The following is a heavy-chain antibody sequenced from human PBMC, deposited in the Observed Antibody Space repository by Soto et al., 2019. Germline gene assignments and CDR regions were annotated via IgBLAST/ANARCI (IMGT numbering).Heavy chain of an antibody. Sequence: SETLSLTCTVSGGSISSGGYYWSWIRQHPGKGLEWIGYIYYSGSTYYNPSLKSRVTISVDTSKNQFSLKLSSVTAADTAVYYCAIFPHSTVTTFDYWGQGTLVPVSS. CDR3: AIFPHSTVTTFDY. CDR2: IYYSGST. D-gene: IGHD4-17*01. V-gene: IGHV4-31*03. J-gene: IGHJ4*02. CDR1: GGSISSGGYY.